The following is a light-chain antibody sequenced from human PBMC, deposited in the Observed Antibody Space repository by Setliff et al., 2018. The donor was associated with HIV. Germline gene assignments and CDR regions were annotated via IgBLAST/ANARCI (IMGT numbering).Light chain of an antibody. Sequence: SYELTQPPSVSVAPGKTARITCGGNNIGSKSVHWYQQKPGQAPVLVVYDDNDRPSGIPERFSGSNSGNTATLTISRVEAGDEADYYCQVWDSSSDHHVFGTGTKVTV. J-gene: IGLJ1*01. CDR1: NIGSKS. CDR3: QVWDSSSDHHV. V-gene: IGLV3-21*03. CDR2: DDN.